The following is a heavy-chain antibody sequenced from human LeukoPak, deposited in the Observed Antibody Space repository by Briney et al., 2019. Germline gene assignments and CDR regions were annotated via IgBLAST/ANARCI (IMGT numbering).Heavy chain of an antibody. D-gene: IGHD2-21*02. CDR3: ARVATIGVVTATQTDAFDI. CDR1: GFTFSSYA. J-gene: IGHJ3*02. V-gene: IGHV3-30*04. Sequence: PGGSLRLSCAASGFTFSSYAMHWVRQAPGKGLEWVAVISYDGSNKYYADSVKGRFTISRDNSKNTLYLQMNSLRAEDTAVYYCARVATIGVVTATQTDAFDIWAKGQWSPSLQ. CDR2: ISYDGSNK.